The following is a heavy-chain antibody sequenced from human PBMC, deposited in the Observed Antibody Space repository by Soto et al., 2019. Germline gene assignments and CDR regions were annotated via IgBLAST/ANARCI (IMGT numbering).Heavy chain of an antibody. CDR2: INPSGGST. Sequence: ASVKVSCKASGYTFTSYYMHWVRQAPGQGLEWMGIINPSGGSTSYAQEFQGRVTMTRDTSTSTVYMELSSLRSEDTAVYYCARDRIIAVAGPDYYYYGMDVWGQGTTVTVSS. CDR3: ARDRIIAVAGPDYYYYGMDV. V-gene: IGHV1-46*01. J-gene: IGHJ6*02. CDR1: GYTFTSYY. D-gene: IGHD6-19*01.